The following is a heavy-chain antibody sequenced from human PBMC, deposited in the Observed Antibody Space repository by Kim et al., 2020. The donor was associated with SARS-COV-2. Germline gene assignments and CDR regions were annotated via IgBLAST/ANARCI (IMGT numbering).Heavy chain of an antibody. J-gene: IGHJ4*02. CDR3: AKGRSGGYYETFDY. Sequence: GGSLRLSCAASGFTFSSYGMHWVRQAPGKGLEWVAVISYDGSNKYYADSVKGRFTISRDNSKNTLYLQMNSLRAEDTAVYYCAKGRSGGYYETFDYWGQGTLVTVSS. CDR1: GFTFSSYG. V-gene: IGHV3-30*18. CDR2: ISYDGSNK. D-gene: IGHD1-26*01.